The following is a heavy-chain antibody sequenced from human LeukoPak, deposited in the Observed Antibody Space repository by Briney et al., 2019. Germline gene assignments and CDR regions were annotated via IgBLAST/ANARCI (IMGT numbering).Heavy chain of an antibody. V-gene: IGHV4-34*01. CDR2: INHSGST. CDR3: ARLPLIETWLLANYYFDY. CDR1: GGSFSGYY. Sequence: SETLSLTCAVYGGSFSGYYWSWIRQPPGKGLEWIGEINHSGSTNYNPSLKSRVTISVDTSKNQFSLKLSSVTAADTAVYYCARLPLIETWLLANYYFDYWGQGTLVTVSS. J-gene: IGHJ4*02. D-gene: IGHD3-22*01.